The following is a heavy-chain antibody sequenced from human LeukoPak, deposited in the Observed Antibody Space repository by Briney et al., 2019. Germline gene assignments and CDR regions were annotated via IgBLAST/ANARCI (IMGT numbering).Heavy chain of an antibody. CDR1: GGSFSGYY. J-gene: IGHJ6*03. D-gene: IGHD2-2*01. Sequence: SETLSLTCAVYGGSFSGYYWSWIRQPPGKGLEWIGEINHSGSTNYNPSLKSRVTMSVDTSKNQFSLKLSSVTAADTAVYYCARSVPAYGYYYMDVWGKGTTVTISS. V-gene: IGHV4-34*01. CDR2: INHSGST. CDR3: ARSVPAYGYYYMDV.